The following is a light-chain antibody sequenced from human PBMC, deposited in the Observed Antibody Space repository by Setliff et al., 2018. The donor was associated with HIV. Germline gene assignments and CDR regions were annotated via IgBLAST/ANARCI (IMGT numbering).Light chain of an antibody. CDR3: NSYTNTNTQV. CDR2: EVN. Sequence: LTQPASVSGSPGQSITISCTGANSDIGAYNYVSWYQQHPDKAPKLIIYEVNNRPSGVSDRFSGSKSGNTASLTISGLQAEDEANYYCNSYTNTNTQVFGTGTKVTVL. V-gene: IGLV2-14*01. CDR1: NSDIGAYNY. J-gene: IGLJ1*01.